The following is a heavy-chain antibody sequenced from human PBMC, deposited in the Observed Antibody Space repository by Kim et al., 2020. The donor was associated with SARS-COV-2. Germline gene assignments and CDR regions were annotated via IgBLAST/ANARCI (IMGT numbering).Heavy chain of an antibody. V-gene: IGHV3-30*01. CDR3: AREVAAAAEVYFDY. Sequence: ADSVKGRFTISRDNSKNTLYLQMNSLRAEDTAVYYCAREVAAAAEVYFDYWGQGTLVTVSS. J-gene: IGHJ4*02. D-gene: IGHD6-13*01.